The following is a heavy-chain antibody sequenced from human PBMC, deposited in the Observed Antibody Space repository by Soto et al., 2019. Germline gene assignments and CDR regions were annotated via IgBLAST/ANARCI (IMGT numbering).Heavy chain of an antibody. CDR2: IYKSATT. V-gene: IGHV4-30-4*01. Sequence: QVQLLESGPGLVKPSQTLSLTCSVSGDSISTDDYFWAWVRQPPGQALEYIGYIYKSATTYYNPSFESRVAISLDTSKSHFSLNVTSLPAANTAVYFCARGRYCLPGRCLTIWFDSWGPGTLVTVSS. CDR1: GDSISTDDYF. J-gene: IGHJ5*01. D-gene: IGHD2-15*01. CDR3: ARGRYCLPGRCLTIWFDS.